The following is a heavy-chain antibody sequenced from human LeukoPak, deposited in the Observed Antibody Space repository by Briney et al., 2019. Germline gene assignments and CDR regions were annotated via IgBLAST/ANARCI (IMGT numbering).Heavy chain of an antibody. D-gene: IGHD1-26*01. CDR3: AGDQLWWERLPAFDI. V-gene: IGHV1-18*01. J-gene: IGHJ3*02. CDR1: GYTFTSYG. CDR2: ISAYNGNT. Sequence: GASVKVSCKASGYTFTSYGISWVRQAPGQGLEWMGWISAYNGNTNYAQKLQGRVTMTTDTSTSTAYMELRSLRSDDTAVYYCAGDQLWWERLPAFDIWGQGTMVTVSS.